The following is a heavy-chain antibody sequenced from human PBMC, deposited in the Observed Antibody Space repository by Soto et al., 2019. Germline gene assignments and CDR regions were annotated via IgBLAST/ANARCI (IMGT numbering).Heavy chain of an antibody. CDR1: GYTFTSYD. Sequence: ASVKVSCKASGYTFTSYDINWVRQATGQGLEWMGWMNPNSGNTGYAQKFQGRVTMTRNTSISTAYMELSSLRSEDTAVYYCAVRIAVAGTRKSWFDPWGQGTLVTVSS. CDR2: MNPNSGNT. D-gene: IGHD6-19*01. J-gene: IGHJ5*02. CDR3: AVRIAVAGTRKSWFDP. V-gene: IGHV1-8*01.